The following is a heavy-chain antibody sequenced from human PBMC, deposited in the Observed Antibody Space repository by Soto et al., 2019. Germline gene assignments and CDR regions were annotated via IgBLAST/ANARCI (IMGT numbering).Heavy chain of an antibody. CDR1: GGSISSGGYS. CDR3: ARHLTYCSAGSCYSDFPYYGMDV. CDR2: IYHSGST. Sequence: SETLSLTCAVSGGSISSGGYSWSWIRQPPGKGLEWIGYIYHSGSTYYNPSLKSRVTISVDTSKNQCSLKLSSVTAAGTAVYYCARHLTYCSAGSCYSDFPYYGMDVWGQGTTVTVSS. V-gene: IGHV4-30-2*03. J-gene: IGHJ6*02. D-gene: IGHD2-15*01.